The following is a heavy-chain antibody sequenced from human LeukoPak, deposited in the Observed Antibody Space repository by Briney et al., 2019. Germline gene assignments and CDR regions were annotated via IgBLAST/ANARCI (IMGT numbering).Heavy chain of an antibody. CDR2: IYYSGGT. CDR1: GGSISSYY. CDR3: ARGTGDYVWGSYRVSPYYFDY. V-gene: IGHV4-59*01. D-gene: IGHD3-16*02. J-gene: IGHJ4*02. Sequence: PSETLSLTCTVSGGSISSYYWSWIRQPPGKGLEWIGYIYYSGGTNYNPSLKSRVTISVDTSKNQFSLKLSSVTAADTAVYYCARGTGDYVWGSYRVSPYYFDYWGQGTLVTVSS.